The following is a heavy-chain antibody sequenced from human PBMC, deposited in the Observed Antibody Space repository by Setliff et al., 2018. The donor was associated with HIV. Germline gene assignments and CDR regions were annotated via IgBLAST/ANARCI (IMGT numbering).Heavy chain of an antibody. CDR1: GGSFSGYY. Sequence: PSETLSLTCAVYGGSFSGYYWSWIRQPPGKGLEWIGEINHSGSTNYNPSLKSRVTMSVATSKNQFSLKMTSVTAADTAVYYCARVTSAHPTYYYYYMDVWGKGTTVTVSS. V-gene: IGHV4-34*01. CDR3: ARVTSAHPTYYYYYMDV. J-gene: IGHJ6*03. D-gene: IGHD6-25*01. CDR2: INHSGST.